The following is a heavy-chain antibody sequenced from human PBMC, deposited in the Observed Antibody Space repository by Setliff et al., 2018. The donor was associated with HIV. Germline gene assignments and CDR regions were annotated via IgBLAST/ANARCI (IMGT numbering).Heavy chain of an antibody. CDR3: AKTYYYDSSGYYYFDS. CDR2: MNPNSGRA. V-gene: IGHV1-8*02. Sequence: GASVKVSCKASGYTFTNYDINWVRQSPGQGLEWLGWMNPNSGRAGSAQMFQGRLTMTRDTSASTAYMELSSLTSDDTAVYYCAKTYYYDSSGYYYFDSWGQGTLVTVSS. CDR1: GYTFTNYD. J-gene: IGHJ4*02. D-gene: IGHD3-22*01.